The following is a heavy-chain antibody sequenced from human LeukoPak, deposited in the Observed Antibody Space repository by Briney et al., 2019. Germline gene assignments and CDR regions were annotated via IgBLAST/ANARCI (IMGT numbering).Heavy chain of an antibody. Sequence: RASETLSLTCTVSGGSISSSSYYWGWIRQPPGKGLEWIGSIYYSGSTYYNPSLKSRVTISVDTSKNQFSLKLSSVTAADTAVYYCGRSPGMGVDYWGQGTLVTVSS. CDR1: GGSISSSSYY. J-gene: IGHJ4*02. CDR2: IYYSGST. V-gene: IGHV4-39*01. D-gene: IGHD3-10*01. CDR3: GRSPGMGVDY.